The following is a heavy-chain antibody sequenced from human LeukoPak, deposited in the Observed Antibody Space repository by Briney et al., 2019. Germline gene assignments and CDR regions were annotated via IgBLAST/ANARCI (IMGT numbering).Heavy chain of an antibody. CDR1: GFTFSSYW. V-gene: IGHV3-7*01. CDR2: IKQDGSEK. Sequence: GGSLRLSCAASGFTFSSYWMSWVRQAPGKGLEWVANIKQDGSEKYYVDSVKGRFTISRDNAKNSLYLQMNSLRAEDTAVYYCAREALTANDAFDIWGQGTMVTVSS. CDR3: AREALTANDAFDI. D-gene: IGHD2-21*02. J-gene: IGHJ3*02.